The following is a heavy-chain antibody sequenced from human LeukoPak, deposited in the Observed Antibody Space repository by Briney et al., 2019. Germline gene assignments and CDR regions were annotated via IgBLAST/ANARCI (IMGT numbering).Heavy chain of an antibody. CDR3: ARDRVAVAGTRLTNWFDP. Sequence: SVRVSCKASGGTFSSYAISWVRQAPGQGLEWMGGIIPIFGTANYAQKFQGRVTTTADESTSTAYMELSSLRSEDTAVYYCARDRVAVAGTRLTNWFDPWGQGTLVTVSS. CDR1: GGTFSSYA. J-gene: IGHJ5*02. V-gene: IGHV1-69*13. D-gene: IGHD6-19*01. CDR2: IIPIFGTA.